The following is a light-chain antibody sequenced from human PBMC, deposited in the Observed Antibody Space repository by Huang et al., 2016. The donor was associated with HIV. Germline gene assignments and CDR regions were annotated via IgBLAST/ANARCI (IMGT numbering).Light chain of an antibody. V-gene: IGKV2D-29*02. Sequence: DIVMTQTPLSLSVTPGQPASISCTYSQSLLHSDGETYLYWYLHKPGQSPQLLIYEVSNRCSGVPDRFSGSGSGTDFTLRISRVEAEDVGVYYCMQRTQRPLTFGGGTKVEIK. CDR3: MQRTQRPLT. CDR2: EVS. CDR1: QSLLHSDGETY. J-gene: IGKJ4*01.